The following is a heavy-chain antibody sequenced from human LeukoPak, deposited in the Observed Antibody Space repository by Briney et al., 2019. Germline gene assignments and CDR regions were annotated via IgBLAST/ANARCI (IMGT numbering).Heavy chain of an antibody. CDR1: GFTYSHNG. J-gene: IGHJ6*03. CDR2: IQYDGNTI. Sequence: QTGGSLRLSCVASGFTYSHNGMHWVRQAPGKGLEWVAFIQYDGNTIFYADSVKGRFTISRDNSKNTLCLQMNSLRAEDTAVYFCANLFIYRVVWPALLDYYYMDVWGTGTTVIVSS. D-gene: IGHD3-10*01. V-gene: IGHV3-30*02. CDR3: ANLFIYRVVWPALLDYYYMDV.